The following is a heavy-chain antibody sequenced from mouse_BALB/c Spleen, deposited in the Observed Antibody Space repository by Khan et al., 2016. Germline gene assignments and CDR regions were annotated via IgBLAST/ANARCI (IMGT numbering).Heavy chain of an antibody. J-gene: IGHJ4*01. V-gene: IGHV1-9*01. CDR3: ARALYSMDY. Sequence: QVQLQQSGAELMKPGASVKISCKASGYTFSNYWIEWVKQRPGHGLEWIGEILPGSDRTNYKEKFTGKATFTADTSSNTAYMQLSSLTSEDTTVYYCARALYSMDYWGQGTSVTVSS. CDR2: ILPGSDRT. CDR1: GYTFSNYW.